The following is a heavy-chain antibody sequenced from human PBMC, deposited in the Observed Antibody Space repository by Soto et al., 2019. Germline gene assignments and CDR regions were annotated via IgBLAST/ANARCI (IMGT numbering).Heavy chain of an antibody. Sequence: SETLSLTCPVSGGSIISSGYYWGWIRQPPGKGLEWIGSIYYTGSTYYNPSLKSRVTISVDTSRNQFSLRLSSVTAADTAVYYCARLIYSYGEAYFDYWGQGTLVPVSS. CDR3: ARLIYSYGEAYFDY. CDR1: GGSIISSGYY. D-gene: IGHD5-18*01. CDR2: IYYTGST. J-gene: IGHJ4*02. V-gene: IGHV4-39*01.